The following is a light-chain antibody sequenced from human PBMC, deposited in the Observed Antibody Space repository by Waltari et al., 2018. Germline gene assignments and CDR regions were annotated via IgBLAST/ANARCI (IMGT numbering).Light chain of an antibody. CDR1: SSNIGAGYD. V-gene: IGLV1-40*01. Sequence: QSVLTQPPSVSGAPGQRVTISCTGSSSNIGAGYDVHWYQQFPGTAPRLLIRANNNRPSGVPDRFAGTTSGTSASLAVTGLQAEDEADYFCQSFDSSLSSHVFGTGTKVTVL. J-gene: IGLJ1*01. CDR3: QSFDSSLSSHV. CDR2: ANN.